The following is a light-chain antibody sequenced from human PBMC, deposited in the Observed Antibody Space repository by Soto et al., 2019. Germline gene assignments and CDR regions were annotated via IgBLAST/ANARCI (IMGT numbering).Light chain of an antibody. CDR3: QSYDSDFVV. Sequence: NFMLTQPHSVSEYPGKTLSISCTRSSGSIANNYVQWYQQRPGSAPTTVISENNQRLSGVPDRFSGSTDGSSNSASLTISGLQTEDEADYYCQSYDSDFVVFGGGTKLTVL. V-gene: IGLV6-57*04. CDR2: ENN. CDR1: SGSIANNY. J-gene: IGLJ2*01.